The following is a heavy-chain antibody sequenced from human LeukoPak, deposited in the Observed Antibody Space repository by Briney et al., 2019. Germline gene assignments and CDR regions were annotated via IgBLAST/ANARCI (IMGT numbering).Heavy chain of an antibody. J-gene: IGHJ5*02. CDR2: IYYSGST. V-gene: IGHV4-39*07. CDR1: GGFISSSSYY. Sequence: SETLSLTCTVSGGFISSSSYYWGWIRQPPGTGLEWIGSIYYSGSTYYNPSLKSRVTISVDTSKNQFSLKLSSVTAADTAVYYCARDSGGSGSYYERQTNWFDPWGQGTLVTVSS. CDR3: ARDSGGSGSYYERQTNWFDP. D-gene: IGHD3-10*01.